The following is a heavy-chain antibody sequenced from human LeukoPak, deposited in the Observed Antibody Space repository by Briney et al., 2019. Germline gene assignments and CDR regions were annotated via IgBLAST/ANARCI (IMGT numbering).Heavy chain of an antibody. CDR3: ARVGLSSGHYSLDY. Sequence: PGGSLRLSCAASGFTFSDHVMDWVRQAPGKGLEWVGRTRNKAQSYTTDYAASVKGRFTVSRDDSKNSLYVQMNSLKTEDTAVYYCARVGLSSGHYSLDYWGQGTLVTVSS. D-gene: IGHD3-22*01. V-gene: IGHV3-72*01. J-gene: IGHJ4*02. CDR2: TRNKAQSYTT. CDR1: GFTFSDHV.